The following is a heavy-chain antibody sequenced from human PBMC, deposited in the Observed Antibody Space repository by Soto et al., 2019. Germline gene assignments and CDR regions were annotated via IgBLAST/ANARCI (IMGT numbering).Heavy chain of an antibody. CDR1: GFTFSSYG. CDR3: ARDQREAAGTSYYGMDV. V-gene: IGHV3-33*01. D-gene: IGHD6-13*01. Sequence: ESGGGVVQPGRSLRLSCAASGFTFSSYGMHWVRQAPGKGLEWVAVIWYDGSNKYYADSVKGRFTISRDNSKNTLYLQMNSLRAEDTAVYYCARDQREAAGTSYYGMDVWGQGTTVTVSS. CDR2: IWYDGSNK. J-gene: IGHJ6*02.